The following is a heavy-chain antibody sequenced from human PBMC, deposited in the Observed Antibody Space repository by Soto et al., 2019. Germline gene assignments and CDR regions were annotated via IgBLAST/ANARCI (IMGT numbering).Heavy chain of an antibody. V-gene: IGHV4-39*01. CDR3: ARVHNYYDGSGSNPYDY. D-gene: IGHD3-22*01. Sequence: PSETLSLTCTVSGDSISSADSFWTWIRQPPGKGLEWIGSIYHSGSTYYNPSLKSRVTISVDTSKNQFSLKLSSVTAADTAVYYCARVHNYYDGSGSNPYDYWGQGTLVTVSS. CDR2: IYHSGST. J-gene: IGHJ4*02. CDR1: GDSISSADSF.